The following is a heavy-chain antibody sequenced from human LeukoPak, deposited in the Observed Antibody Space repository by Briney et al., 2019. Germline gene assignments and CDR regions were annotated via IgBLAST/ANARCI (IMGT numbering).Heavy chain of an antibody. V-gene: IGHV1-3*01. Sequence: WASVKVSCKASGCTFTSYAMHWVRQAPGQRLEWMGWINAGNDNTKYSQKFQGRVTITRDTSASTAYMELSSLRSEDTAVYYCARDLGYCTGGTCYPNWFDPWGQGTLVTVSS. CDR1: GCTFTSYA. J-gene: IGHJ5*02. D-gene: IGHD2-15*01. CDR2: INAGNDNT. CDR3: ARDLGYCTGGTCYPNWFDP.